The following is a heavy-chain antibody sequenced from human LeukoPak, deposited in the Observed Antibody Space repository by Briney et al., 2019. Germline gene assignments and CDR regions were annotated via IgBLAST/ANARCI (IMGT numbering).Heavy chain of an antibody. CDR1: GFTFSSYA. D-gene: IGHD3-10*01. J-gene: IGHJ4*02. CDR2: ISGSGGST. Sequence: PGGSLRLSCAASGFTFSSYAMSWVRQAPGKGLEWVSTISGSGGSTRYADSVNGRFTISRDSSKNTLHLQMNSLRVEDTAVYYCAKDMVRGVIQSAFDFWGQGTLVTVSS. CDR3: AKDMVRGVIQSAFDF. V-gene: IGHV3-23*01.